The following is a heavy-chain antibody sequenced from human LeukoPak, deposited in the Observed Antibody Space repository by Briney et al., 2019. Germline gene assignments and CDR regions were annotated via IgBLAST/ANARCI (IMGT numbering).Heavy chain of an antibody. V-gene: IGHV1-2*02. J-gene: IGHJ4*02. CDR3: ARAASGDYGDLALGY. D-gene: IGHD4-17*01. CDR1: GGTFSSYA. CDR2: INPNSGGT. Sequence: GASVKVSCKASGGTFSSYAISWVRRAPGQGLEWMGWINPNSGGTNYAQKFQGRVTMTRDTSISTAYMELSRLRSDDTAVYYCARAASGDYGDLALGYWGQGTLVTVSS.